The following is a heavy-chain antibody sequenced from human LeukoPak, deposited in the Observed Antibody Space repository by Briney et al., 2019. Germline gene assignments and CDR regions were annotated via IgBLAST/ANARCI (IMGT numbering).Heavy chain of an antibody. V-gene: IGHV4-59*12. Sequence: GSLTLSCAACGFTCSSYAMSWVRQAPGKGLEWIGNIFSGGSTTYYHPSLESRLTISKDTSNNQFSLTLTSVTAADTAVYYCARESVMRRFFDVWGRGTLVTVSS. D-gene: IGHD2-21*01. CDR2: IFSGGST. J-gene: IGHJ2*01. CDR1: GFTCSSYA. CDR3: ARESVMRRFFDV.